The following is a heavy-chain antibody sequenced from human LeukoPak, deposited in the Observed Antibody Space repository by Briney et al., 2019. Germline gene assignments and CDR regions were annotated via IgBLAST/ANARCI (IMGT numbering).Heavy chain of an antibody. V-gene: IGHV3-33*01. CDR2: IWYDGSNK. J-gene: IGHJ5*02. CDR1: GFTFSSYG. Sequence: GGSLRLSCAASGFTFSSYGMHWVRQAPGKGLEGVAVIWYDGSNKYYADSVKGRFTISRDNSKNTLYLQMNSLRAEDTAVYYCARELTLRCFDPWGQGTLVTVSS. CDR3: ARELTLRCFDP. D-gene: IGHD2-15*01.